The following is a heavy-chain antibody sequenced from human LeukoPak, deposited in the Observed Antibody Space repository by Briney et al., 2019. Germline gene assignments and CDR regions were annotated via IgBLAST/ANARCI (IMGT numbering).Heavy chain of an antibody. J-gene: IGHJ6*03. V-gene: IGHV4-34*01. D-gene: IGHD3-10*01. CDR2: INHSGST. Sequence: KPSETLSLTCAVYVGSFSGYYWSRIRQPPGKGLEWIGEINHSGSTNYNSSLKSRVTISVDTSKNQFSLKLSSVTAADTAVYYCARGYYGSGSHCCHMDVWGKGTTITVS. CDR3: ARGYYGSGSHCCHMDV. CDR1: VGSFSGYY.